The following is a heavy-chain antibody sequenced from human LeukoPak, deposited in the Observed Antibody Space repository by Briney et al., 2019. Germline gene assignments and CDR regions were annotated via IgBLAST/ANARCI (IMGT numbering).Heavy chain of an antibody. CDR1: GGTFSSYA. J-gene: IGHJ4*02. Sequence: ASVKVSCKASGGTFSSYAISWVRQAPGQGLEWMGGIIPIFGTANYAQKFQGRVTMDTETYTSTAYMELRSLRSDDTAVYYCARGGFDYYGSGRAFDFWGQGTLVTVSS. CDR2: IIPIFGTA. D-gene: IGHD3-10*01. CDR3: ARGGFDYYGSGRAFDF. V-gene: IGHV1-69*05.